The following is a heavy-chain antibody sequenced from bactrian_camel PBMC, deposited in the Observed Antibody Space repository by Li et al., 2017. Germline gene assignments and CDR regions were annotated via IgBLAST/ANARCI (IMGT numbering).Heavy chain of an antibody. V-gene: IGHV3S44*01. CDR1: GYTNTYYC. CDR2: IAVDGRP. D-gene: IGHD3*01. Sequence: DVQLVESGGGSVQAGQSLRLSCAVSGYTNTYYCMGWFRQPPGKGRERVASIAVDGRPWYADFVKGRFTIFQDDDDIEFYLQMNNLQSEDSAVYYCAAEGCRTQGTQVTVS. J-gene: IGHJ4*01.